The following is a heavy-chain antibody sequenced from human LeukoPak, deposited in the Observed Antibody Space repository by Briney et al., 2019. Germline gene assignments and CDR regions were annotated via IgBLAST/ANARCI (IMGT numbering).Heavy chain of an antibody. V-gene: IGHV3-23*01. D-gene: IGHD3-9*01. J-gene: IGHJ4*02. Sequence: GGSLRLCCAASGFMFSSYAMRWVRQAPGKGLELVSVISGSGANTYYTDSVKDRFTISRDNSKNTLYLQMNSLRADDTAVYYCAKGIGDLSTGYWRDWGQGTLVTVSS. CDR1: GFMFSSYA. CDR3: AKGIGDLSTGYWRD. CDR2: ISGSGANT.